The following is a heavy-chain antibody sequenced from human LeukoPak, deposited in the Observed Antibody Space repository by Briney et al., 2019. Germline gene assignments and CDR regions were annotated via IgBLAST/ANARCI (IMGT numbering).Heavy chain of an antibody. Sequence: GGSLRLSCAASGFTFSSYSMNWVRQAPGKGLEWVSSISSSSSYIYYADSVKGRFTISRDNAKNSLYLQMNSLRAEDTAVYYCARERGTRGAFDIWGQGTMVTVSS. CDR1: GFTFSSYS. CDR2: ISSSSSYI. J-gene: IGHJ3*02. V-gene: IGHV3-21*01. CDR3: ARERGTRGAFDI.